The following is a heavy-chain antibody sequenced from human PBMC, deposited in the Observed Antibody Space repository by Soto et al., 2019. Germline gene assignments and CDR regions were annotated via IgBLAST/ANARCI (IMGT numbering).Heavy chain of an antibody. CDR2: ISDSGFTT. CDR3: AKGKGTGVTRVGAFDI. J-gene: IGHJ3*02. V-gene: IGHV3-23*01. Sequence: EVQLLESGGGLVQPGGSLRLSCAASGFTFSKYAMSWVRQAPGKGLDWVSGISDSGFTTYSADSMKGRFTISRDNSKNTLYLQMNSLRAEDTAVYYCAKGKGTGVTRVGAFDIWGQGTMVTVSS. D-gene: IGHD2-8*02. CDR1: GFTFSKYA.